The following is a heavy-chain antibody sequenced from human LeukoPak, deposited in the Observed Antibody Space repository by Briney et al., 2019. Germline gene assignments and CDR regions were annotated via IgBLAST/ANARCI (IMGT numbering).Heavy chain of an antibody. Sequence: SETLSLTCTVSGGSISSYYWSWIRQPPGKGLEWMGYIYYSGSTNYNPSLKSRVTISVDTSKNQFSLKLSSVTAADTAVYYCARQKKTWAVRGVIIGIFDYWGQGTLVTVSS. CDR3: ARQKKTWAVRGVIIGIFDY. CDR2: IYYSGST. V-gene: IGHV4-59*08. J-gene: IGHJ4*02. D-gene: IGHD3-10*01. CDR1: GGSISSYY.